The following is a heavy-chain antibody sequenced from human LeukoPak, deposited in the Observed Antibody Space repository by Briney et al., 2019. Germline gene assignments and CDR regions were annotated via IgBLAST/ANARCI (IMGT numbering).Heavy chain of an antibody. V-gene: IGHV3-9*01. Sequence: GRSLRLSCAASGFTFDDYARHWVRQAPGKGLEWVTGISWNSGSIGYADSVKGRFTISRDNAKNSLYLQMNSLRAEDTAVYYCAGGYGWTTDYWGQGTLVTVSS. D-gene: IGHD3-10*01. J-gene: IGHJ4*02. CDR3: AGGYGWTTDY. CDR1: GFTFDDYA. CDR2: ISWNSGSI.